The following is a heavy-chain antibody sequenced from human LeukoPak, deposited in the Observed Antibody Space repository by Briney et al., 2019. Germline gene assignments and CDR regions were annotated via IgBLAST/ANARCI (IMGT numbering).Heavy chain of an antibody. Sequence: GGSLRLSCAASGFTFSSYAMHWVRQVPGKGLEYVSAISSNGGSTYYANSVKGRFTISRDSSKNTLYLQMGSLRAEDMAVYYCARGVQSYFDYWGQGTLVTVSS. J-gene: IGHJ4*02. CDR3: ARGVQSYFDY. V-gene: IGHV3-64*01. CDR1: GFTFSSYA. CDR2: ISSNGGST.